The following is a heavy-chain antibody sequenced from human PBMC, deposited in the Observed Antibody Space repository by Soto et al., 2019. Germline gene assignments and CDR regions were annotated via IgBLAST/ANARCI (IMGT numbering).Heavy chain of an antibody. J-gene: IGHJ4*02. Sequence: QVQLQESGPGLVKTSETLSLTCTVSGVSISPYYWTWIRQPAGKGLEWIGHLYSSGRATYNPSLKNRVTMSVDTSKNHFSLKLSLMTAADTAVYYCARGGGSPLDYWGQGTLVTVSS. V-gene: IGHV4-4*07. CDR3: ARGGGSPLDY. CDR1: GVSISPYY. CDR2: LYSSGRA. D-gene: IGHD3-16*01.